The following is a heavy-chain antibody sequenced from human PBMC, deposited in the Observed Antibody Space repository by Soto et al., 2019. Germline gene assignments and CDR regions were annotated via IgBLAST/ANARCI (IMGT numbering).Heavy chain of an antibody. CDR2: IDPSDSYT. CDR1: GYSFTSYW. D-gene: IGHD6-19*01. CDR3: ARQGSGRQWLVFYYVMDG. Sequence: GESLKISCKGSGYSFTSYWISWVRQMPGKGLEWMGRIDPSDSYTNYSPSFQGHVTISADKSISTAYLQWSSLKASDTAMYYCARQGSGRQWLVFYYVMDGWGQGSSVTVSS. J-gene: IGHJ6*02. V-gene: IGHV5-10-1*01.